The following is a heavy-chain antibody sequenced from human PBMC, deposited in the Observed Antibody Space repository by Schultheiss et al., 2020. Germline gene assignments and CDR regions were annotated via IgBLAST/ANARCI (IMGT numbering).Heavy chain of an antibody. CDR3: AKDIYGDYFNGMDV. J-gene: IGHJ6*02. CDR1: GFTFDDYA. CDR2: ISWNSGSI. Sequence: SLKISCAASGFTFDDYAMHWVRQAPGKGLEWVSGISWNSGSIGYADSVKGRFTISRDNAKNSLYLQMNSLRAEDTALYYCAKDIYGDYFNGMDVWGQGTTVTVSS. D-gene: IGHD4-17*01. V-gene: IGHV3-9*01.